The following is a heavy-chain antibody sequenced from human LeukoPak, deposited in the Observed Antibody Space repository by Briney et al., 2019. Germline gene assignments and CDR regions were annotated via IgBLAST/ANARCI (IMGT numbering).Heavy chain of an antibody. CDR3: AKGYSGSYDAFDI. CDR2: ISWNSGSI. Sequence: PGRSLRLSCAASGFTFDDYAMHWVRQAPGKGLEWVSGISWNSGSIGYADSVKGRFTISRDNAKNSLYLQMNSLRAEDTALYYCAKGYSGSYDAFDIWGQGTMVTVSS. V-gene: IGHV3-9*01. CDR1: GFTFDDYA. D-gene: IGHD1-26*01. J-gene: IGHJ3*02.